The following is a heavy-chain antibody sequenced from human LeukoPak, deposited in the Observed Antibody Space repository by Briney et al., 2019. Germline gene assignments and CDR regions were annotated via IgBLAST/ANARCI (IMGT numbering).Heavy chain of an antibody. CDR3: ARDRFQLLWFGELSD. Sequence: PGGSLRLSCAASGFTFDDYGVSWVRQAPGKGLEWVSGINWNGGSTGYADSVKGRFTISRDNAKNSLYLQMNSLRAEDTALYYCARDRFQLLWFGELSDWGQGTLVTVSS. D-gene: IGHD3-10*01. V-gene: IGHV3-20*04. CDR1: GFTFDDYG. CDR2: INWNGGST. J-gene: IGHJ4*02.